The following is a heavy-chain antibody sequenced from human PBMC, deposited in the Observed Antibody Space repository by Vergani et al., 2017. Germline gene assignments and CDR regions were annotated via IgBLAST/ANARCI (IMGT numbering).Heavy chain of an antibody. J-gene: IGHJ4*02. Sequence: EVQLVESWGALVQPGGSLRLSCAASGFTFSTYNMNWVRQAPGKGLEWVSYISTGGTTIYYAGSVKGRFTISRDNAKNSVFLQMNSLRAEDTAVYYCAREGDWNYRYDFDSWGQGTLVTVSS. V-gene: IGHV3-48*01. D-gene: IGHD1-7*01. CDR3: AREGDWNYRYDFDS. CDR2: ISTGGTTI. CDR1: GFTFSTYN.